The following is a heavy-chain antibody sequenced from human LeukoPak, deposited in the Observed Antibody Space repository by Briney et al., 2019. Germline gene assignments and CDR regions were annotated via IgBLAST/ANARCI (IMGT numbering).Heavy chain of an antibody. CDR2: IYPGDSET. Sequence: TPGESLKISCKASGYSFSNYWIGWVRQMPGKGLEWMGTIYPGDSETIYSPSFQGQVTILVDKSISTAYLQWSSLKASDTAMYYCARLADSSSPMDVWGKGTTVTVSS. D-gene: IGHD6-6*01. J-gene: IGHJ6*03. V-gene: IGHV5-51*03. CDR3: ARLADSSSPMDV. CDR1: GYSFSNYW.